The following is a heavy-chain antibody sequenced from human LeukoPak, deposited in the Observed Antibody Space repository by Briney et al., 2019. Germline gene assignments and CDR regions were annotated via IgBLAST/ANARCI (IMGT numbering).Heavy chain of an antibody. CDR1: GFTFSDYY. CDR2: ISSSGSTI. V-gene: IGHV3-11*01. J-gene: IGHJ4*02. Sequence: GRSLRLSCAASGFTFSDYYMSWIRQAPGKGLEWVSYISSSGSTIYYADSVKGRFTISRDNAKNSLYLQMNSLRAEDTAVYYCARYRRSGYFDYWGQGTLVTVSS. CDR3: ARYRRSGYFDY. D-gene: IGHD3-22*01.